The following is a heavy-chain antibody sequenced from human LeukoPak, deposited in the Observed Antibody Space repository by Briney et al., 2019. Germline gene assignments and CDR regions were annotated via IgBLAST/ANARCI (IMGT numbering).Heavy chain of an antibody. CDR2: ISAYNGNT. Sequence: ASVKVSCKASGYTFTSYGISWVRQAPGQGLEWMGWISAYNGNTNYAQKFQGRVTMTTDTSTSTAYMELRSLRSDDTAAYYCARYYDSSGYYYTPFDYWGQGTLVTVSS. CDR3: ARYYDSSGYYYTPFDY. J-gene: IGHJ4*02. D-gene: IGHD3-22*01. CDR1: GYTFTSYG. V-gene: IGHV1-18*01.